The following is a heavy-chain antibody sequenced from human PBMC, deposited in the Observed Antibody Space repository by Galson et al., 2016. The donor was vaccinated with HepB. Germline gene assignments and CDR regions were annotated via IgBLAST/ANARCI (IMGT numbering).Heavy chain of an antibody. Sequence: SLRLSCAASGFTLSSYWMSWVRQAPGKGLEWVANIKQDGSEEYYVDSVKGRFTISRDNAKNSLYLQMNSLRAEDTAVCYCARRRGSGSHDYWGQGTLVTVSS. CDR2: IKQDGSEE. CDR1: GFTLSSYW. D-gene: IGHD3-10*01. V-gene: IGHV3-7*05. J-gene: IGHJ4*02. CDR3: ARRRGSGSHDY.